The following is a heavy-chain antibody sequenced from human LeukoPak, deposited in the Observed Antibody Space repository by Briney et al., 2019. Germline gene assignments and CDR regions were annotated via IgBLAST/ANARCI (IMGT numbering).Heavy chain of an antibody. CDR1: GFIFSNFS. V-gene: IGHV3-21*01. CDR2: ISSRSTYI. J-gene: IGHJ5*02. Sequence: GGSLRLSCAASGFIFSNFSMNWVRQAPGKGLEWVSSISSRSTYIYYAHSVKGRFTISRDNAKNSLYLQMNSLRAEDTAVYYCAREGGAAWGQGTLVTVSS. CDR3: AREGGAA. D-gene: IGHD3-16*01.